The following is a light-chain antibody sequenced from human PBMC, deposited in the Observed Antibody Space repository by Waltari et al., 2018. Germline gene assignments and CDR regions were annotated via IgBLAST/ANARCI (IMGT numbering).Light chain of an antibody. V-gene: IGKV4-1*01. Sequence: DIVMTQSPDSLSVSLGERATINCRSSQSVLYTSLNKTYLAWYQQKPGQPPKLLIYWASTRESGVPDRFSGSGSGTDFTLTISSLQAEDVAVYYCQQYYSTPWTFGQGTQVEVK. CDR1: QSVLYTSLNKTY. CDR3: QQYYSTPWT. J-gene: IGKJ1*01. CDR2: WAS.